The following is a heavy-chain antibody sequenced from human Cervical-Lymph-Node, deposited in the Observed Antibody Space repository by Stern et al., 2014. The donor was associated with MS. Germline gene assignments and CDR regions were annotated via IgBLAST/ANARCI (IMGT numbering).Heavy chain of an antibody. V-gene: IGHV1-69*01. J-gene: IGHJ6*02. D-gene: IGHD1-14*01. Sequence: QVQLVQSGAEVKKPGSSVKVYCKASGGTFSSYAISWVRQAPGQGLEWMGGIIPIFGTANYAQKFQGRVTITADESTSTAYMELSSLRSEDTAVYYCARHPRNTNYYYYGMDVWGQGTTVTVSS. CDR1: GGTFSSYA. CDR3: ARHPRNTNYYYYGMDV. CDR2: IIPIFGTA.